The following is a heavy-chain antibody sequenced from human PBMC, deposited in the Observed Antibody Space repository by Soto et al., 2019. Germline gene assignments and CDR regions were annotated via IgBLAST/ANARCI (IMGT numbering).Heavy chain of an antibody. CDR1: GFTFSSYA. Sequence: GGSLRLSCAASGFTFSSYAMSWVLQAPGKGLEWVSVISGSGDGTYYADSVKGRFTISRDNSKNTLYLHMNSLKLEDTAVYYCAKDPGYCSFGRCSRVDYWGQGTLVTVSS. CDR2: ISGSGDGT. J-gene: IGHJ4*02. CDR3: AKDPGYCSFGRCSRVDY. V-gene: IGHV3-23*01. D-gene: IGHD2-15*01.